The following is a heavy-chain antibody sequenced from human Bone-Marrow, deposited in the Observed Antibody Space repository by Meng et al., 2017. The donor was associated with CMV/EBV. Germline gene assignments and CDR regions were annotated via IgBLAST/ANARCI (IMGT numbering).Heavy chain of an antibody. J-gene: IGHJ5*02. CDR1: GFTFSGSA. V-gene: IGHV3-73*01. CDR3: TRLHKFDP. CDR2: IRSKANSYAT. Sequence: GGSLRLYCAASGFTFSGSAMHWVRQASGKGLEWVGRIRSKANSYATAYAASVKGRFTISRDDSKNTAYLQMNSLKTEDTAVYYCTRLHKFDPWGQGTLVTVSS.